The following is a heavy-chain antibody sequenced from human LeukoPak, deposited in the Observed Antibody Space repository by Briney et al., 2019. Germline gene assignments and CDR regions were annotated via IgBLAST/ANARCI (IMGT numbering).Heavy chain of an antibody. V-gene: IGHV4-39*07. CDR3: ARGEWSYYYYYMDV. J-gene: IGHJ6*03. CDR2: IYYSGST. D-gene: IGHD3-3*01. CDR1: GGSISSSSYY. Sequence: SETLSLTCTVSGGSISSSSYYWGWIRQPPGKGLECIGSIYYSGSTYYNPSLKSRVTISVDTSKNQFSLKLSSVTAADTAVYYCARGEWSYYYYYMDVWGKGTTVTVSS.